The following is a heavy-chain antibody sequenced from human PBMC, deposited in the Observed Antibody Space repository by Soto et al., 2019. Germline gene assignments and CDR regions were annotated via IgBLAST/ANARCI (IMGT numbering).Heavy chain of an antibody. CDR1: GFTFSNYN. D-gene: IGHD1-1*01. V-gene: IGHV3-23*01. CDR2: ILSIVTT. J-gene: IGHJ5*02. CDR3: AKTLGTSGVNYFHP. Sequence: EVQLLESGGGLVQPGGSLRLSCAASGFTFSNYNMNWVRQAPGEGLECVSTILSIVTTYYADSVKGRFTISRDNSKNPLYLQTDSLKAEDTAVYFCAKTLGTSGVNYFHPWGQGALVTVSS.